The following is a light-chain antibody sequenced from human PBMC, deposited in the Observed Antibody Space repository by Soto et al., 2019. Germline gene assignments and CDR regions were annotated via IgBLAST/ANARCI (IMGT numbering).Light chain of an antibody. J-gene: IGKJ5*01. V-gene: IGKV1-5*01. CDR3: QQFNSYPIT. CDR2: GAS. Sequence: DIQMTQSPSTLSASVGDRVTITCRASQSISSWLAWYQQKPGNAPKLLIYGASSLESGVPARFSGSGSGTEFTLTITSLQPDDFGVYYCQQFNSYPITFGQGTRLEIK. CDR1: QSISSW.